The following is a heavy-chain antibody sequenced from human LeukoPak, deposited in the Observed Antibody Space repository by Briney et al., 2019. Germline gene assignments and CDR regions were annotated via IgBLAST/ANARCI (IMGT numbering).Heavy chain of an antibody. CDR1: GFTFSNAW. Sequence: GGSLRLSCAASGFTFSNAWMSWVRQAPGKGLEWVGRIKSKTDGGTTDYAAPVKGRFTISRDDSKNTLYLQMNSLKTEDTAVYYCTTPPGSTIFGVVIRYYYYMDVWGKGTTVTVSS. V-gene: IGHV3-15*01. CDR2: IKSKTDGGTT. CDR3: TTPPGSTIFGVVIRYYYYMDV. D-gene: IGHD3-3*01. J-gene: IGHJ6*03.